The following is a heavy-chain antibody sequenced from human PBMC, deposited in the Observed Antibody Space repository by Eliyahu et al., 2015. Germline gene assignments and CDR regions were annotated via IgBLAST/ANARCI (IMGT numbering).Heavy chain of an antibody. J-gene: IGHJ2*01. CDR3: ARGVRSESWYFDL. V-gene: IGHV4-31*03. CDR1: GXSLXRGGYY. D-gene: IGHD6-25*01. CDR2: IYYSGST. Sequence: QVQLQESGPGLVKPSQTLSLTCXXSGXSLXRGGYYWSWIRQHPGKGLEWIGYIYYSGSTYYNPSLKSRVTISVDTSKNQFSLKLSSVTAADTAVYYCARGVRSESWYFDLWGRGTLVTVSS.